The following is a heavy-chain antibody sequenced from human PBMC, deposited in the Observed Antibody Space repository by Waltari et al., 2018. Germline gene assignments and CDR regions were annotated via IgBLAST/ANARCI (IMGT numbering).Heavy chain of an antibody. V-gene: IGHV4-39*01. CDR2: MHTNGNT. CDR3: ARLPTGYPNWVDP. D-gene: IGHD6-13*01. CDR1: GASVRSYS. J-gene: IGHJ5*02. Sequence: QLQLPESGPGLVKPSETLSLSCFVSGASVRSYSWAWIRQSPGKGLEWIGTMHTNGNTYYNPSLNSRVSISVDMSKNQFSLKLSSLTAADTAVYYCARLPTGYPNWVDPWGQGTLVTVSS.